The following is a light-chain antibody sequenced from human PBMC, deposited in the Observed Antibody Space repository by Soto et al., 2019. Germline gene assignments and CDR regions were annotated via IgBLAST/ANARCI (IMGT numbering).Light chain of an antibody. J-gene: IGKJ1*01. CDR2: KAS. CDR1: QTISGW. Sequence: DIQMTQSPSTLSASVGDRVIITCRASQTISGWLAWYQQKPGKAPKLLLYKASSLESGVPSRFSGSGSGTEFTLTISSLQPDDFATYYCQQYNSYWTFGQGTKVEI. V-gene: IGKV1-5*03. CDR3: QQYNSYWT.